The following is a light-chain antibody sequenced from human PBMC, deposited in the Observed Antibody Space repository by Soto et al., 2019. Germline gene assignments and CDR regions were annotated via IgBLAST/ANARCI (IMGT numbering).Light chain of an antibody. CDR2: KAT. CDR3: QQYETFSPWT. CDR1: QTISSW. V-gene: IGKV1-5*03. J-gene: IGKJ1*01. Sequence: DIQMTQSPSTLSGSVGDRVTITCRASQTISSWLAWYQQKPGTAPKLLVYKATILQSGVPSRFSGSGSGTEFTLAISNLQPDDFATYYCQQYETFSPWTFGQGTKVDIK.